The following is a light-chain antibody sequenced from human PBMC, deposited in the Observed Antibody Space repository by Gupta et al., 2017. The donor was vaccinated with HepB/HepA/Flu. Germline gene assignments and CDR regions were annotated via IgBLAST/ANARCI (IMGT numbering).Light chain of an antibody. CDR3: QQYVTYPLT. Sequence: DTQMTRSPATLSASVGDRATVTCRASQSISGWLAWYQQKPGKAPKLLIHKASSLESGVPSRFSGSGSGTEFTLTISSLQPDDFAIYFCQQYVTYPLTFGGGTKVEI. CDR1: QSISGW. J-gene: IGKJ4*01. CDR2: KAS. V-gene: IGKV1-5*03.